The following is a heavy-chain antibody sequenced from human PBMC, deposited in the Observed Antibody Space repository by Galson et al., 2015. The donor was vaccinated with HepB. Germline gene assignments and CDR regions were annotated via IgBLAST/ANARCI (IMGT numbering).Heavy chain of an antibody. D-gene: IGHD6-6*01. Sequence: SLRLSCAASGFTFSSYGMHWIRQAPGKGLEWVAVIWYDGSNKYYADSVKGRFTISRDNSKNTLYLQMNSLRAEDTAVYYCARGGSLVVSSEEGWFDPWGQGTLVTVSS. CDR3: ARGGSLVVSSEEGWFDP. CDR2: IWYDGSNK. J-gene: IGHJ5*02. V-gene: IGHV3-33*01. CDR1: GFTFSSYG.